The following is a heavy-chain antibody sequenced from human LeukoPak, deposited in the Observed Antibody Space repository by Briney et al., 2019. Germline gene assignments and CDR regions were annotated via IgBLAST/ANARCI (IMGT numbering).Heavy chain of an antibody. Sequence: SETLSLTCTVSGASITRYYWNWFRQSPGKGLEWIGYIFYSGSTDYNPSLKSRVTMSVDTSKNQFSPNLDSVTAADTAVYYCARSYGSETYYAQILGYWGQGTLVTVSS. CDR1: GASITRYY. J-gene: IGHJ4*02. D-gene: IGHD3-10*01. CDR2: IFYSGST. V-gene: IGHV4-59*01. CDR3: ARSYGSETYYAQILGY.